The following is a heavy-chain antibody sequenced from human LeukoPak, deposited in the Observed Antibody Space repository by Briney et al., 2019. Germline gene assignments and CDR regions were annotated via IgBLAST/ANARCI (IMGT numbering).Heavy chain of an antibody. CDR3: ASGYGGYYFDY. CDR1: GGSISSGGYS. D-gene: IGHD5-18*01. V-gene: IGHV4-30-2*01. CDR2: IYHSGST. J-gene: IGHJ4*02. Sequence: PSETLSLTCAVSGGSISSGGYSWSWIRQPPGKGLEWIGYIYHSGSTYYNPSLKSRVTISVDRSKNQFSLKLSSVTAADTAVYYCASGYGGYYFDYWGQGTLVPVSS.